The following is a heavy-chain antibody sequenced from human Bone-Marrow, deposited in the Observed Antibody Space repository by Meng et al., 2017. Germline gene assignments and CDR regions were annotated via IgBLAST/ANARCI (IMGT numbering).Heavy chain of an antibody. V-gene: IGHV5-51*01. CDR2: IYPSDYDT. J-gene: IGHJ3*02. D-gene: IGHD3-22*01. Sequence: GGPLRLPCKGSGYSFTSYWFGWVRQMPGKGLEWMGIIYPSDYDTRYSPSFQGQVTISADKSISTAYLQWSSLKASDTAMYYCARSRGATYCYDSSGYYLDAFDIWGQGTMVTVSS. CDR3: ARSRGATYCYDSSGYYLDAFDI. CDR1: GYSFTSYW.